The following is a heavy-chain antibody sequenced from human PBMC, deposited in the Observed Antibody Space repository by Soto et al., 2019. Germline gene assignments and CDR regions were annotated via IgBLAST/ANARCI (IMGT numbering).Heavy chain of an antibody. D-gene: IGHD3-10*01. CDR2: INPNSGGT. CDR3: ARSLDRAGSASWFDP. Sequence: ASVKVSCKASGYTFTGYYMHWVRQAPGQGLEWMGWINPNSGGTNYAQKFQGWVTMTRDTSISTAYMELSRLRSGDTAVYYCARSLDRAGSASWFDPWGQGTLVTVSS. J-gene: IGHJ5*02. CDR1: GYTFTGYY. V-gene: IGHV1-2*04.